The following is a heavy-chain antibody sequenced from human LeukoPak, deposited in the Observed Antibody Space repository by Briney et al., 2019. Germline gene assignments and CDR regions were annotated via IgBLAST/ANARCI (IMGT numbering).Heavy chain of an antibody. Sequence: GRSLRLSCAASGFTFDDYAMFWVRQAPGKGLEWVSGISWDSRNIGYAASVKGRFTISRGNGENSLYLQMKSLRPEDTAFYYCARGNRDSSSFYYYYGMDVWGQGTTVTVSS. V-gene: IGHV3-9*01. CDR1: GFTFDDYA. CDR3: ARGNRDSSSFYYYYGMDV. D-gene: IGHD6-13*01. J-gene: IGHJ6*02. CDR2: ISWDSRNI.